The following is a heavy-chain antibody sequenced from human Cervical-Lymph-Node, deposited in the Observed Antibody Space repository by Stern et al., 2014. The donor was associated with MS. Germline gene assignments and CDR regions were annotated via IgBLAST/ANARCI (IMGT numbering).Heavy chain of an antibody. CDR2: IHHSGTT. J-gene: IGHJ4*02. D-gene: IGHD5-12*01. Sequence: QLQLQESGPGLVKPSGTLSLTCAVSGGSISNTNWWGWVRQTPGMGLEWIGAIHHSGTTNFSRSLKSGVTMSVDKSKNQLSLELKSVTAADTAIYYCARVNSGYNWFDYWGQGTLVNVSS. V-gene: IGHV4-4*02. CDR1: GGSISNTNW. CDR3: ARVNSGYNWFDY.